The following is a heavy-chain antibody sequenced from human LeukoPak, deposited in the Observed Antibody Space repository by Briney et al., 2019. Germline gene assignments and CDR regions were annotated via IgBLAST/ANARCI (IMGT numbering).Heavy chain of an antibody. CDR2: INHSGST. CDR3: ARYSLEQQLGPHGYYGMDV. D-gene: IGHD6-13*01. Sequence: SETLSLTCAVYGGSFSGYYWSWIRQPPGKGLEWIGEINHSGSTNYNPSLKSRVTISVDTSENQFSLKLSSVTAADTAVYYCARYSLEQQLGPHGYYGMDVWGQGTTVTVSS. J-gene: IGHJ6*02. CDR1: GGSFSGYY. V-gene: IGHV4-34*01.